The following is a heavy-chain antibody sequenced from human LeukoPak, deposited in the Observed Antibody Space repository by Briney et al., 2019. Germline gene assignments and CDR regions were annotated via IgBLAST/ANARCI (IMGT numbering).Heavy chain of an antibody. CDR1: GFTFSSYA. V-gene: IGHV3-30*04. CDR3: ARENEYQLLFGGHFDY. CDR2: ISYDGSNK. D-gene: IGHD2-2*01. Sequence: GGSLRLSCAASGFTFSSYAMHWVRQAPGKGLEWVAVISYDGSNKYYADSVKGRFTISRDNSKNTLYLQMNSLRAEDTAVYYCARENEYQLLFGGHFDYWGQGTLVTVSS. J-gene: IGHJ4*02.